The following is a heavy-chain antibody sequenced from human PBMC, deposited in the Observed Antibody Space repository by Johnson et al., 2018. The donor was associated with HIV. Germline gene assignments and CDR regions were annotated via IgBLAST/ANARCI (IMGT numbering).Heavy chain of an antibody. J-gene: IGHJ3*02. Sequence: VQRGEEGGGGGKTGGARRRACAASGFTVSSNYMTWVRQAPGKGLEWVSVIYSGGNTYYADSVKGRFTISRDNSKNTLYLQMNSRRAEDTAVYFGAREGGPPKLAFDIWGQGTMFPVSS. V-gene: IGHV3-66*01. CDR2: IYSGGNT. CDR3: AREGGPPKLAFDI. CDR1: GFTVSSNY. D-gene: IGHD3-16*01.